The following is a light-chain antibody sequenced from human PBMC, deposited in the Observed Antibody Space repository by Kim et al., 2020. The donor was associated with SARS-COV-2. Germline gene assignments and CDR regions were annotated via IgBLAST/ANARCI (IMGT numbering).Light chain of an antibody. CDR2: RAA. CDR3: QQYYSLST. V-gene: IGKV1-5*03. J-gene: IGKJ2*01. CDR1: QSIGTS. Sequence: LSASVGDRVIITCRASQSIGTSLAWFQQKSRKAPKVLIYRAASLESGVPSRFSGRGSGTEFTLTITSLQPDDFATYYCQQYYSLSTFGQGTKLEI.